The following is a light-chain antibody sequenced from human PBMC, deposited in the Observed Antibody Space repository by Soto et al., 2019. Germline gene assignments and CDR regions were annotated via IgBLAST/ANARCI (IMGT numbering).Light chain of an antibody. J-gene: IGLJ1*01. CDR1: SSDVGGYNY. Sequence: QSVLTQPASVSWSPGQSITISCTGTSSDVGGYNYVSWYQQHPGKAPKLMIYEVSNRPSGVSNRFSGSKSGNTASLPISGLQAEDEADYYCSSYTSSSTLLFGTGTKVTVL. V-gene: IGLV2-14*01. CDR2: EVS. CDR3: SSYTSSSTLL.